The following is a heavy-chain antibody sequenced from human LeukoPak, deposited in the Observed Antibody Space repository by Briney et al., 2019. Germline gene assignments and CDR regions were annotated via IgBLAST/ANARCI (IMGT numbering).Heavy chain of an antibody. V-gene: IGHV4-31*03. J-gene: IGHJ3*02. CDR2: IYYSGST. D-gene: IGHD3-22*01. CDR1: GGSISSGGYY. Sequence: SETLSLTCTVSGGSISSGGYYWSWIRQHPGKGLEWIGYIYYSGSTYYDPSLKSRVTISVDTSKNQFSLKLSSVTAADTAVYYCARDYYDSSGYQRAFDIWGQGTMVTVSS. CDR3: ARDYYDSSGYQRAFDI.